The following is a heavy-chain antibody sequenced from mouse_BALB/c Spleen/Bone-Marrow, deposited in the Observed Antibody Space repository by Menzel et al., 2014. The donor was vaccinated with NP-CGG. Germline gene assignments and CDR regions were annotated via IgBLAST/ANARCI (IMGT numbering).Heavy chain of an antibody. CDR1: GFTFSSYG. Sequence: EVHLVESGGGLVKPGGSPKLSCAASGFTFSSYGMSWVRQTPEKRLEWVATISGGGSYTYYPDSVKGRFTISRDNAKKNLYLQMSSLRSEDTALYYCARQYGSSYFDYWGQGTTLTVSS. V-gene: IGHV5-9-2*01. D-gene: IGHD1-1*01. J-gene: IGHJ2*01. CDR2: ISGGGSYT. CDR3: ARQYGSSYFDY.